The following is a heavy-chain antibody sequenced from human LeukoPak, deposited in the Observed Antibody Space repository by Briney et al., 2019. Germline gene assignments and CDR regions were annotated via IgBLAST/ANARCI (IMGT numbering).Heavy chain of an antibody. V-gene: IGHV4-38-2*02. CDR1: GYSISSGYY. Sequence: PSETLSLTCTVSGYSISSGYYWGWIRQPPGKGLEWIGSIYHSGSTYYNPSLKSRVTISVDTSKNQFSLKLSPVTAADTAVYYCARTKVVRGHNWFDPWGQGTLVTVSS. J-gene: IGHJ5*02. CDR2: IYHSGST. D-gene: IGHD3-10*01. CDR3: ARTKVVRGHNWFDP.